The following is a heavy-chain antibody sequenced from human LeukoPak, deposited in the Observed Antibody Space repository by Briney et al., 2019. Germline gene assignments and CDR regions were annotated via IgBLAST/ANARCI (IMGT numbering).Heavy chain of an antibody. J-gene: IGHJ4*02. CDR1: GFTFSGYW. V-gene: IGHV3-7*01. Sequence: GGSLTLSCAASGFTFSGYWMSWVRQAPGKGLEWVANIKQDGSEKYYVDSVKGRFTISRDNAKNSLHLQMNSLRAEDTAVYYCARSQNNYYLDYWGQGTLVTVSS. CDR2: IKQDGSEK. CDR3: ARSQNNYYLDY. D-gene: IGHD5-24*01.